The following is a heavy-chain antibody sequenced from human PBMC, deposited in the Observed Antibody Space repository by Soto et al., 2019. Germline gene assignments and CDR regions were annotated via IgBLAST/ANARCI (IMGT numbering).Heavy chain of an antibody. CDR3: ARSPRSSPYFDY. CDR1: GYTFSNFW. D-gene: IGHD6-13*01. CDR2: IYPGDSDT. J-gene: IGHJ4*02. V-gene: IGHV5-51*01. Sequence: GASLKISCQCSGYTFSNFWIAWVRQLPGKGLEYMGIIYPGDSDTRYSPSFHGKVTISADRSIGTAYLQWSSLEASDSAFYSCARSPRSSPYFDYWGQGALVTVSS.